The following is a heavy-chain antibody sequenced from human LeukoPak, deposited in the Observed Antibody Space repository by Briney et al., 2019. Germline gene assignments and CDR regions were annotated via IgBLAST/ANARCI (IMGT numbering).Heavy chain of an antibody. CDR2: IGSWGCDT. CDR3: AKRNYYLDY. CDR1: VFIFSSYA. J-gene: IGHJ4*02. Sequence: GWSVTLTFPGSVFIFSSYAWSGVRQARWRGVDGVSTIGSWGCDTHYTDSVNGRLTIPLHNYQHKLYVQVNNQTENETTVYYCAKRNYYLDYWGQGTLVTVSS. V-gene: IGHV3-23*01.